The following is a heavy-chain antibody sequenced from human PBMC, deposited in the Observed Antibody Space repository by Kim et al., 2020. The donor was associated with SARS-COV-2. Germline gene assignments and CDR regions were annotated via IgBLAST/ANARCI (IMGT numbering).Heavy chain of an antibody. Sequence: SGPTLVKPTQTLTLTCTFSGFSLSTSGVGVGWIRQPPGKALEWLALIYWDDDKRYSPSLKSRLTITKDTSKNQVVLTMTNMDPVDTATYYCAHRPSGGYDYIWGSYRPLGYYFDYWGQGTLVTVSS. CDR2: IYWDDDK. CDR1: GFSLSTSGVG. CDR3: AHRPSGGYDYIWGSYRPLGYYFDY. D-gene: IGHD3-16*02. J-gene: IGHJ4*02. V-gene: IGHV2-5*02.